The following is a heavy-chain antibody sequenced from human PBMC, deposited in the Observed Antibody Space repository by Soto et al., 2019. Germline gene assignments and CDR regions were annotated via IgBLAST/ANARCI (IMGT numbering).Heavy chain of an antibody. D-gene: IGHD1-1*01. Sequence: PGESLKISCKGSGYSFTSYWIGWVRQMPGKGLEWMGIIYPGDSDTRYSPSFQGQVTISADKSISTAYLQWSSLKASDTAMYYCARSSGPGTYYYYYYMDVWGKGTTVTVSS. CDR2: IYPGDSDT. CDR3: ARSSGPGTYYYYYYMDV. J-gene: IGHJ6*03. V-gene: IGHV5-51*01. CDR1: GYSFTSYW.